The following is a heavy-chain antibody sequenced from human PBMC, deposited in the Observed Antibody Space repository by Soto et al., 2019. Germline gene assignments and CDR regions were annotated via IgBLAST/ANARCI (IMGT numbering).Heavy chain of an antibody. V-gene: IGHV3-23*01. Sequence: GGSLRLSCAASGFTFSSYAMSWVRQAPGKGLEWVSAISGSGGSTYYADSVKGRFTISRDNSKNTLYLQMNSLRAEDTAVYYCAKIGGPPLDIVVVPAANYYYYYMDVWGKGTTVTVSS. CDR3: AKIGGPPLDIVVVPAANYYYYYMDV. CDR1: GFTFSSYA. CDR2: ISGSGGST. J-gene: IGHJ6*03. D-gene: IGHD2-2*01.